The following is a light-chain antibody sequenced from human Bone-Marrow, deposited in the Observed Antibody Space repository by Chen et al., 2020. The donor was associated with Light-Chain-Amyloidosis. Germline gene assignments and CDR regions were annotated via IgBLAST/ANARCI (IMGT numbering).Light chain of an antibody. J-gene: IGLJ3*02. V-gene: IGLV3-21*02. CDR3: QVWDRSSDRPV. CDR2: DDS. CDR1: NIGSTS. Sequence: SYVLTQPSSVSVAPGQRATIACGGNNIGSTSVHWYQQPPGQAPVLVVYDDSDRPSGIPERLSGSNSGNTATLTISRVEAGDEADYYCQVWDRSSDRPVFGGGTKLTVL.